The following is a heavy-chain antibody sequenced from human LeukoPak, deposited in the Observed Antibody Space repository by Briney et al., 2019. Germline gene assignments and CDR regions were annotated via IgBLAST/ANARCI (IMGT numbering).Heavy chain of an antibody. CDR2: IKQDGSEK. J-gene: IGHJ4*02. CDR3: ARAKPKNMVRGLIMRRESRYYFDY. V-gene: IGHV3-7*03. D-gene: IGHD3-10*01. Sequence: GSLRLSCAASGFTFSSYWMSWVRQAPGKGLEWVANIKQDGSEKYYVDSVKGRFTISRDNAKNSLYLQMNSLRAEDTAVYYCARAKPKNMVRGLIMRRESRYYFDYWGQGTLVTVSS. CDR1: GFTFSSYW.